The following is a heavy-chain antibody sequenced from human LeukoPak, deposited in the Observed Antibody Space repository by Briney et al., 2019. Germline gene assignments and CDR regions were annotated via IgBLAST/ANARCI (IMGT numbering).Heavy chain of an antibody. Sequence: ASVKVSCKASGYTFTGHYMHWVRQAPGQGLEWMGWINPNSGGTNYAQKFQGRVTMTRDTSISTAYMELSRLRSDDTAVYYCARDRGNYDILTGLDYWGQGTLVTVSS. V-gene: IGHV1-2*02. CDR1: GYTFTGHY. CDR3: ARDRGNYDILTGLDY. CDR2: INPNSGGT. J-gene: IGHJ4*02. D-gene: IGHD3-9*01.